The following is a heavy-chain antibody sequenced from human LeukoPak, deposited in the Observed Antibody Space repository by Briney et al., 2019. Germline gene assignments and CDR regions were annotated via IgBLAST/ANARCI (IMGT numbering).Heavy chain of an antibody. CDR1: GFSLSTSGMC. V-gene: IGHV2-70*01. J-gene: IGHJ4*02. CDR3: ARTDPAGYSGSYYAFYD. Sequence: SGPALVKPTQTLTLTCTLSGFSLSTSGMCVSWIRQPPGKALEWLALIDWDDDKYYSTSLKTRLTISKDTSKNQVVLTMTNMDPADTGTYYCARTDPAGYSGSYYAFYDWGQGTLVTVSS. CDR2: IDWDDDK. D-gene: IGHD1-26*01.